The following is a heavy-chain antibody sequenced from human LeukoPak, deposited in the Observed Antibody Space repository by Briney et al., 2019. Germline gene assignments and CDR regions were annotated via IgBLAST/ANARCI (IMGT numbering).Heavy chain of an antibody. Sequence: GRSLRLSCAASGFTFDDYAMPWVRHAPGKGLEWVSGISWNSGSIGYADSVKGRFTISRDNAKNSLYLQMNSLRAEDTAVYYCAKDAQGLVRGGIYFDFWGQGSLVTVSS. CDR2: ISWNSGSI. V-gene: IGHV3-9*01. CDR1: GFTFDDYA. J-gene: IGHJ4*02. CDR3: AKDAQGLVRGGIYFDF. D-gene: IGHD6-19*01.